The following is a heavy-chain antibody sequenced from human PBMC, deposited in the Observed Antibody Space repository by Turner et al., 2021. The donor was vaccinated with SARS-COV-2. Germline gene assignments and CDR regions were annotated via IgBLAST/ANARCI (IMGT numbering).Heavy chain of an antibody. D-gene: IGHD5-12*01. CDR2: IYSGGST. CDR1: GFTVRSNY. V-gene: IGHV3-66*04. Sequence: EVQLVESGGGLVQPGGSLRLSCAASGFTVRSNYMSWVRRAPGKGLEWVSLIYSGGSTDYADSVKGRFTISRDNSKNTLSLQMNSLRAEDTAVYYCARHKWRRGAFWGQGTLVTVSS. CDR3: ARHKWRRGAF. J-gene: IGHJ4*02.